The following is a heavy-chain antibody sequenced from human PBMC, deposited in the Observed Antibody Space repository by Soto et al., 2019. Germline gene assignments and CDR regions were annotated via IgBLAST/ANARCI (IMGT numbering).Heavy chain of an antibody. CDR3: ARGGATELHYSYYYGMDV. D-gene: IGHD1-26*01. CDR1: GGTFSSYA. Sequence: ASVKVSCKASGGTFSSYAISWVRQAPGQGLEWMGGIIPIFGTANYAQKFQGRVTITADESTSTAYMELSSLRSEDTAVYYCARGGATELHYSYYYGMDVWGQGTTVTVSS. J-gene: IGHJ6*02. CDR2: IIPIFGTA. V-gene: IGHV1-69*13.